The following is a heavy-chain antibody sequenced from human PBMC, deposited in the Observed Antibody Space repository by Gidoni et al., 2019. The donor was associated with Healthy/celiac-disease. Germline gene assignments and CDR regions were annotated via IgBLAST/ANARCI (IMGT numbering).Heavy chain of an antibody. D-gene: IGHD3-22*01. V-gene: IGHV3-23*01. Sequence: EVQLLESGGGLVQPGGSLRLSCAASGFTFSSYAMSWVRQAPGKGLEWVLAISGRGGSTYYADSVKGRFTISSDNSKNTLYLQMNSLRAEDTAVYYCAKQSNYYDSSGFFDYWGQGTLVTVSS. CDR2: ISGRGGST. CDR3: AKQSNYYDSSGFFDY. CDR1: GFTFSSYA. J-gene: IGHJ4*02.